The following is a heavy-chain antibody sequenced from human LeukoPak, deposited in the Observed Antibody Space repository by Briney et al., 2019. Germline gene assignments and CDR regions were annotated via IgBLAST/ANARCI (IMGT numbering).Heavy chain of an antibody. CDR1: GGSISSDGYY. J-gene: IGHJ4*02. CDR3: ARGGAETGSNWVPTFDY. Sequence: SETLSLTCTVSGGSISSDGYYWSWIRQHPGKGLEWIGYIYYSGNTNYNPSLKSRVTISIDTSKKQFSLKLNSMTAADTAFYYCARGGAETGSNWVPTFDYWGQGTLVTVSS. V-gene: IGHV4-61*08. CDR2: IYYSGNT. D-gene: IGHD1-26*01.